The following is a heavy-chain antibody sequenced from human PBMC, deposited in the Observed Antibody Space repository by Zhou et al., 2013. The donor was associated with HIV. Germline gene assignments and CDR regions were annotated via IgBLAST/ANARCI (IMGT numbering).Heavy chain of an antibody. CDR2: INPNSGDT. CDR3: ATGTAFHY. J-gene: IGHJ4*02. CDR1: GGIFNNYG. D-gene: IGHD2-21*02. V-gene: IGHV1-2*02. Sequence: QVQLAQSGAEVKSPGSSVKVSCKSSGGIFNNYGISWVRQAPGQGLEWMGWINPNSGDTSYAQKFQGRVTMTRDTSFSTAYMDLSRLKSDDTAVYYCATGTAFHYWGQGTLVTVSS.